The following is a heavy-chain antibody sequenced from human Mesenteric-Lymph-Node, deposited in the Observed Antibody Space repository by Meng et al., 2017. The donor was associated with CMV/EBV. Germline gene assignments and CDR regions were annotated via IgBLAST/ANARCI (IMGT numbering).Heavy chain of an antibody. CDR2: INPSGGSP. V-gene: IGHV1-46*01. CDR3: ARFWEVYYYDSSGYALDYGMDV. Sequence: YYMPSVRQAPGQGLEWMGIINPSGGSPSYAQKFPGRVTMTRDTSTSTVYMELSSLRSEDTAVYYCARFWEVYYYDSSGYALDYGMDVWGQGTTVTVSS. D-gene: IGHD3-22*01. CDR1: YY. J-gene: IGHJ6*02.